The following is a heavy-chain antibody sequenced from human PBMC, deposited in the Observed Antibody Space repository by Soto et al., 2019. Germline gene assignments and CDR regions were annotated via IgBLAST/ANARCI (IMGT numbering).Heavy chain of an antibody. Sequence: GGSLSLSCAASGYTFSSYWMHWVRQAPGKGLVWVSRVNGDGSSTSYADPVKGRFTISRDNAKNTVHLQMDSLRAEDTAVYYCARVMANLPWYFDYWGQGTLVTVSS. D-gene: IGHD2-8*01. J-gene: IGHJ4*02. CDR2: VNGDGSST. CDR1: GYTFSSYW. V-gene: IGHV3-74*01. CDR3: ARVMANLPWYFDY.